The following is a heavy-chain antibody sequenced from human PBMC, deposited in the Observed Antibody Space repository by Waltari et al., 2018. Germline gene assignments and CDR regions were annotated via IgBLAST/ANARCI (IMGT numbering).Heavy chain of an antibody. J-gene: IGHJ4*02. D-gene: IGHD6-13*01. CDR3: AASLIAAGTLPHYYFDY. Sequence: QVQLVQSGAEVKKPGASVKVSCKASGYTFTSYAMHWVRQAPGQRLEWMGWINAGNGNTKYSQKFQGRVTITRDTSASTAYMELSSLRSEDTAVYYCAASLIAAGTLPHYYFDYWGQGTLVTVSS. V-gene: IGHV1-3*01. CDR2: INAGNGNT. CDR1: GYTFTSYA.